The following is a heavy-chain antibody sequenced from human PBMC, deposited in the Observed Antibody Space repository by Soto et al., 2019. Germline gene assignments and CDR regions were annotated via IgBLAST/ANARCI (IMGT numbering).Heavy chain of an antibody. CDR2: IYYSGST. J-gene: IGHJ5*02. Sequence: QVQLQESGPGLVKPSQTLSLTCTVSGGSISSGGYYWSWIRQHPGKGLEWIGYIYYSGSTYYNPSLKSRVTISVDTSKNQFSLKLSSVTAADTAVYYCARDLSGSYLPWGWFDPWGQGTLVTVSS. V-gene: IGHV4-31*03. CDR3: ARDLSGSYLPWGWFDP. CDR1: GGSISSGGYY. D-gene: IGHD3-10*01.